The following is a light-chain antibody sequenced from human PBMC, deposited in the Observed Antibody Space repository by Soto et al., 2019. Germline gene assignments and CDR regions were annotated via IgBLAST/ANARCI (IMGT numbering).Light chain of an antibody. CDR2: GAS. CDR1: QSVSTY. Sequence: EIVMTQSPATLSVSPGERATLSCRASQSVSTYLAWYQQKPGQAPRLLIFGASTRATGIPARFSGSGSGSDFTLTISSLQSEDFAVYSCQQYNNWPLVTFGGGTRVEIK. J-gene: IGKJ4*01. V-gene: IGKV3-15*01. CDR3: QQYNNWPLVT.